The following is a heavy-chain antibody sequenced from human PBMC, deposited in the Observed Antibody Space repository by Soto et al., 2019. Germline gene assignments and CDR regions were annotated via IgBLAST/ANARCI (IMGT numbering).Heavy chain of an antibody. Sequence: QVQLVQSGAEVKKPGASVKVSCKASGYTFTNFGISWVRQAPGQGLEWMGWISAYNGNTNYAQKFQGRVTMTTDTSTSTANMALRSLRYDDTAVYYCERGRTTLESWGEGTLVTVSS. D-gene: IGHD4-17*01. J-gene: IGHJ4*02. CDR1: GYTFTNFG. V-gene: IGHV1-18*01. CDR3: ERGRTTLES. CDR2: ISAYNGNT.